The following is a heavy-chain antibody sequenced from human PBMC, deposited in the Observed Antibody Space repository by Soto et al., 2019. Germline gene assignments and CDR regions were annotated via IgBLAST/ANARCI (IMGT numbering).Heavy chain of an antibody. Sequence: SVKVSCKASVVTFSSYAINWVRQAPGQGLEWMGGIIPFVGTANYAQKFQGRVTITADESTRTAYMELSSLKSEDTALYYRARSGGKYYYDSSGYYDYWGQGTLVTVSS. J-gene: IGHJ4*02. CDR1: VVTFSSYA. D-gene: IGHD3-22*01. CDR3: ARSGGKYYYDSSGYYDY. CDR2: IIPFVGTA. V-gene: IGHV1-69*13.